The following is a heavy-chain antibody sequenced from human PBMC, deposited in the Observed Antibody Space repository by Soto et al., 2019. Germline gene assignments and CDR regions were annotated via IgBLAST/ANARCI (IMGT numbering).Heavy chain of an antibody. D-gene: IGHD6-19*01. CDR2: IYHGDSDT. CDR1: GYSFTSYW. CDR3: ASVYSSGWNGFDY. Sequence: GESLKISCKGSGYSFTSYWIGWVRQMPGKGLEWMGIIYHGDSDTRYSPSFQGQVTISADKSISTAYLQWSSLKASDTAMYYCASVYSSGWNGFDYWGQGTLVTVSS. J-gene: IGHJ4*02. V-gene: IGHV5-51*01.